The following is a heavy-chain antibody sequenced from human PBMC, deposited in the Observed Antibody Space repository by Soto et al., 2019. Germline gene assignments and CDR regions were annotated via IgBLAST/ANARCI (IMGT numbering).Heavy chain of an antibody. V-gene: IGHV4-31*03. CDR3: ARASGSSMVRGVPTYWYFDL. J-gene: IGHJ2*01. Sequence: QVQLQESGPGLMKPSQTLSLTCTVSGGSISSGGYYWSWIRQHPGKGLEWIGYIYYSGSTYYNPSLKSRVTIAVDTSKNQFSLKLSSLTAADTAVYYCARASGSSMVRGVPTYWYFDLWGRGTLVTVSS. D-gene: IGHD3-10*01. CDR2: IYYSGST. CDR1: GGSISSGGYY.